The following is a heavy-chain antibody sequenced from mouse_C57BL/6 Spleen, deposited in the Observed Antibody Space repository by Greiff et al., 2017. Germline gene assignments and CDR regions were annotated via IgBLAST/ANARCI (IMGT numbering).Heavy chain of an antibody. J-gene: IGHJ4*01. CDR1: GYTFTDYN. D-gene: IGHD3-3*01. Sequence: EVQLQQSGPELVKPGASVKIPCKASGYTFTDYNMDWVKQSHGQSLEWIGDIDPNNGGTISNQKFKGKATLTVDNASSTAYMELRSLTSEATAVYYVARGGQKSPYAIDYWGQGTLVTVSA. CDR3: ARGGQKSPYAIDY. CDR2: IDPNNGGT. V-gene: IGHV1-18*01.